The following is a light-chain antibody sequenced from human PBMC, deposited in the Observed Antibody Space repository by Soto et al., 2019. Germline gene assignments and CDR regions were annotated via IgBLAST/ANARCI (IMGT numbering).Light chain of an antibody. J-gene: IGKJ2*01. CDR2: DAS. Sequence: FVLTQSPVTLSLSPGERATISCRASRRIPDNYLAWYQQKPGQAPRLLIYDASIRATGIPDRFSGSGSGADFTLTISRLEPEDFAVYYCHQYGISPQTFGQGTKLEIK. CDR1: RRIPDNY. V-gene: IGKV3-20*01. CDR3: HQYGISPQT.